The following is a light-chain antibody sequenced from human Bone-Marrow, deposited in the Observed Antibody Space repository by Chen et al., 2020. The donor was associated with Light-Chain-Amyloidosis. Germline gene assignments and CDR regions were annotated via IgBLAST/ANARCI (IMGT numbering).Light chain of an antibody. V-gene: IGLV6-57*01. Sequence: NFMLTQPHSVSESPGKTVIISCTRSSGSIATNYVQWYQQRPGSSPTTVIYEDDQGPSGVPDRFSGAIDRSSDSASHTISGLKTVVEAHCDCQSYQGSSQGVFGGGTKLTVL. CDR2: EDD. CDR1: SGSIATNY. J-gene: IGLJ3*02. CDR3: QSYQGSSQGV.